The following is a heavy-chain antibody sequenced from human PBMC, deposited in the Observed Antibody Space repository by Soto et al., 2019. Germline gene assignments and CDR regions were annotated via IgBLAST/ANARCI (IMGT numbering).Heavy chain of an antibody. V-gene: IGHV1-3*05. CDR3: ARAVAVPADFDY. J-gene: IGHJ4*02. D-gene: IGHD6-19*01. CDR1: GYTFTGYA. Sequence: QVQLVQSGAEEKKPGASVKVSCKASGYTFTGYAMHWVRQAPGQRREWMGWINAGNGNTKYSQKFQGRVTITRDTSASTACMELSSLRSEDTAVYYCARAVAVPADFDYWGQGTLVTVSS. CDR2: INAGNGNT.